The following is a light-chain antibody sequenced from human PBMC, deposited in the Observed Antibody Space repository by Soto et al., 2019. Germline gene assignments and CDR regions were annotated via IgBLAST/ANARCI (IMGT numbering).Light chain of an antibody. Sequence: DVQMTQSPSSLSASVGDRVTIACRASQPIGNYLTWYQQKPGEAPKVLIFAASSLRSGVPSRFSGSGYGTDFTLTINNLHPEDSATYYCQQTHGVPLTFGQGTRL. V-gene: IGKV1-39*01. J-gene: IGKJ5*01. CDR3: QQTHGVPLT. CDR2: AAS. CDR1: QPIGNY.